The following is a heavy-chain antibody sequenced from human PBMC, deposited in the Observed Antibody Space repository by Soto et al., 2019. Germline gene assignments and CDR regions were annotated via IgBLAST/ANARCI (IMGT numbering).Heavy chain of an antibody. V-gene: IGHV5-10-1*01. D-gene: IGHD3-10*01. CDR3: ASSTAFGEAYYFYYGMDV. J-gene: IGHJ6*02. CDR1: GYSFTSYW. CDR2: IDPSDSYT. Sequence: PGESLKISCKGSGYSFTSYWISWVRQMPGKGLEWMGRIDPSDSYTNYSPSFQGHVTISADKSISTAYLQWSSLKASDTAMYYCASSTAFGEAYYFYYGMDVCGQVPSFTVCS.